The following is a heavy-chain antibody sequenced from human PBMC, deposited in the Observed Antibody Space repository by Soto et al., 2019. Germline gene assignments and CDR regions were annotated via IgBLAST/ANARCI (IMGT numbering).Heavy chain of an antibody. CDR1: GFTFSSYG. Sequence: QVQLVESGGGVVQPGRSLRLSCAASGFTFSSYGMHWVRQAPGKGLEWVAVISYDGSNKYYADSVKGRFTISRDNSKNTLYLQMNSLRAEDTAVYYCAKDHTLYCTNGVCPIDYWGQGTLVTVSS. V-gene: IGHV3-30*18. CDR2: ISYDGSNK. J-gene: IGHJ4*02. D-gene: IGHD2-8*01. CDR3: AKDHTLYCTNGVCPIDY.